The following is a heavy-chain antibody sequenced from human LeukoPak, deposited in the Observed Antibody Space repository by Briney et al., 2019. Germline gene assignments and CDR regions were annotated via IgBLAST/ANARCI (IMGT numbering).Heavy chain of an antibody. CDR2: ISSGSSYI. CDR3: ARTLFGVVTAYYFGY. J-gene: IGHJ4*02. D-gene: IGHD3-3*01. Sequence: GGSLRLSCAASGFTFSTYTMNWVRQAPGKGLEWVSSISSGSSYIYYADSVKGRFTISRDNAKNSLYPQMNSLRAEDTAVYYCARTLFGVVTAYYFGYWGQGTLVTVSS. V-gene: IGHV3-21*01. CDR1: GFTFSTYT.